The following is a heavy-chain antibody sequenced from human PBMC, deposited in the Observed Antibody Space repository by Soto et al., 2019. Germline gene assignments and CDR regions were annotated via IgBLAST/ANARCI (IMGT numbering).Heavy chain of an antibody. V-gene: IGHV3-7*01. CDR3: ATEQWLVQGAFDI. J-gene: IGHJ3*02. CDR1: GFTFSSYW. D-gene: IGHD6-19*01. CDR2: IKQDGSEK. Sequence: EVQLVESGGGLVQPGGSLRLSCAASGFTFSSYWMSWVRQAPGKGLEWVANIKQDGSEKYYVDSVKGRFTISRDNAKNALYLQMASLRAVDTDVYYCATEQWLVQGAFDIWGQGKMVTVSS.